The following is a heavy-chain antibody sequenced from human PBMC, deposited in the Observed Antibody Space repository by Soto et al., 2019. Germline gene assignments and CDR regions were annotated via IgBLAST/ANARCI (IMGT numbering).Heavy chain of an antibody. J-gene: IGHJ4*02. CDR1: GGTFSSYS. CDR2: IIPIFGTA. Sequence: QVQLVQSGAEVKKPGSSVKVSCKASGGTFSSYSINWVRQAPGQGLEWMGEIIPIFGTANYAQKFQGRVTITADEFTRTAYIEQSSLRSEDTTVYYRAIDGGQHAGGIYYWGQVTQVTDSS. V-gene: IGHV1-69*01. CDR3: AIDGGQHAGGIYY. D-gene: IGHD3-16*01.